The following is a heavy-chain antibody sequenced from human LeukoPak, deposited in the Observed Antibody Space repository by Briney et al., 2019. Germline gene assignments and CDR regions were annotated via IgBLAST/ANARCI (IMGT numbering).Heavy chain of an antibody. D-gene: IGHD5-12*01. V-gene: IGHV4-34*01. Sequence: SETLSLTCAVYGGSFSGYYWSWIRQPPGKGLEWIGEINHSGSTNYNPSLKSRVTISVDTSKNQFSLKLSSMTAADTAVYYCARDIVATIGRSYYYYYGMDVWGQGTTVTVSS. CDR2: INHSGST. CDR3: ARDIVATIGRSYYYYYGMDV. J-gene: IGHJ6*02. CDR1: GGSFSGYY.